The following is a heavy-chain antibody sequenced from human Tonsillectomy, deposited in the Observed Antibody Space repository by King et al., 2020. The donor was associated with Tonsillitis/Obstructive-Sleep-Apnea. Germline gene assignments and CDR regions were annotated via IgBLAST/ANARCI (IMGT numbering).Heavy chain of an antibody. CDR1: GGSFSSYY. J-gene: IGHJ3*02. D-gene: IGHD3-3*01. CDR2: INHSGSS. V-gene: IGHV4-34*01. CDR3: ARGMEQDFWSGNYSDAFDI. Sequence: VQLQQWGAGLLKPSETLSLSCGVYGGSFSSYYWSWIRQPPGKGLEWIGEINHSGSSKYNPYLKSRVTISVDTSKIQFSLKLSSLTAADTAVYYCARGMEQDFWSGNYSDAFDIWGQGTMVTVSS.